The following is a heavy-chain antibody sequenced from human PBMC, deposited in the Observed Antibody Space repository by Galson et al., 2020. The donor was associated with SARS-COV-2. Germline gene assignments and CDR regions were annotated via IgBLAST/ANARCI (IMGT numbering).Heavy chain of an antibody. D-gene: IGHD6-13*01. CDR1: GFTFSSSA. CDR3: AGETDDYTSSWYDY. CDR2: ISYDGTKR. J-gene: IGHJ4*02. Sequence: GGYLRLSCRASGFTFSSSAMHWVRQAPGKGLEWVAIISYDGTKRYNLDSVKGRFTISRDNSKNTLFLQMDSLTTEDTAVYYCAGETDDYTSSWYDYWGQGTLVTVSS. V-gene: IGHV3-30*04.